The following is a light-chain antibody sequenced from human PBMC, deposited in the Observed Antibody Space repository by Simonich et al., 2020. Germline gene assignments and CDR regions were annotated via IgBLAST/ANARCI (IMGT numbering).Light chain of an antibody. J-gene: IGKJ1*01. V-gene: IGKV3-11*01. CDR3: QQRSNWTWT. CDR2: DAS. CDR1: QSVSSY. Sequence: EIVLTQSPATLSLSPGERATLSCRASQSVSSYLAWYQQKPGKAPRRLIYDASTRATGIPARFSGSGSWTDFTLTISSLEPEDFAVYYCQQRSNWTWTFGQGTKVEIK.